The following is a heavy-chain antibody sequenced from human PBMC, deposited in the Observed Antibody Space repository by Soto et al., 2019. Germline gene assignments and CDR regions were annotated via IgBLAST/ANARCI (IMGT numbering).Heavy chain of an antibody. CDR2: IYYSGST. CDR1: GGSISSSSYY. Sequence: SETLSLTCTVSGGSISSSSYYWGWIRQPPGKGLEWIGSIYYSGSTYYNPSLKSRVTISVDTSKNQFSLKLSCVTAADTAVYYCARQRRGSYFDYWGQGTLVTVSS. CDR3: ARQRRGSYFDY. J-gene: IGHJ4*02. V-gene: IGHV4-39*01. D-gene: IGHD1-26*01.